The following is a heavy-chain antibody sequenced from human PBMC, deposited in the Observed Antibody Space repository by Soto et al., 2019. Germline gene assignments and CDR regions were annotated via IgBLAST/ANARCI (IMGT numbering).Heavy chain of an antibody. CDR3: AKYKEGDSGSLQSFHS. D-gene: IGHD1-26*01. CDR2: IIPIFGTT. J-gene: IGHJ4*02. V-gene: IGHV1-69*01. CDR1: GGTFGSDG. Sequence: QVQLVQSGAEVKKPGSSVKVSCQASGGTFGSDGVSWVRQAPGQVFEWMGAIIPIFGTTNYAQNFQGRITMTADEPTSTVYLELSGLRSEDTALYYCAKYKEGDSGSLQSFHSWGQGTLVTVSS.